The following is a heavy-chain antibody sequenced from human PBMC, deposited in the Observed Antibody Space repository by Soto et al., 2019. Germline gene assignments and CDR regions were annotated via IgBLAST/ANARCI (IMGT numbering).Heavy chain of an antibody. D-gene: IGHD1-26*01. CDR2: IIPDFGTG. CDR3: ARERGGYNRGDFEF. Sequence: SVKVSCKASGGTFNSYAISWVRQAPGQGLEWMGGIIPDFGTGNSAQKFRGRVSIIADASTTTVYMRLSGLTLEDTAVYYCARERGGYNRGDFEFWGQGTQVTVSS. V-gene: IGHV1-69*13. J-gene: IGHJ4*02. CDR1: GGTFNSYA.